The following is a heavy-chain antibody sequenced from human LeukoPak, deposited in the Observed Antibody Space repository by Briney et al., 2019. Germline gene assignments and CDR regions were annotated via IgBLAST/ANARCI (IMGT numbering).Heavy chain of an antibody. V-gene: IGHV1-69*06. D-gene: IGHD6-19*01. CDR2: IIPIFGTA. Sequence: SVKVSCKAAGGTFSSYAISWVRQAPGQGLEWMGGIIPIFGTANYAQKFQGRVTITADKSTGTSYMELSSLRSEETAVYYCARDGGYSSGTTSGYFQHWGQGTLVTVSS. CDR3: ARDGGYSSGTTSGYFQH. CDR1: GGTFSSYA. J-gene: IGHJ1*01.